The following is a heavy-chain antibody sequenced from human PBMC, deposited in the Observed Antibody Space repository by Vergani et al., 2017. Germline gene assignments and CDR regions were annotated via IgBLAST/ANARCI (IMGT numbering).Heavy chain of an antibody. Sequence: EVQLLESGGGLVQPGGSLRLSCAASGFTFSSYAMSWVRQAPGKGLEWVSAISGSGGSTYYADSVKGRFTISRDNSKNTLYLQMNSLRAEDTAVYYCAKDYFNFDWLLGYFDYWGQGTLVTVSS. CDR3: AKDYFNFDWLLGYFDY. D-gene: IGHD3-9*01. J-gene: IGHJ4*02. CDR2: ISGSGGST. V-gene: IGHV3-23*01. CDR1: GFTFSSYA.